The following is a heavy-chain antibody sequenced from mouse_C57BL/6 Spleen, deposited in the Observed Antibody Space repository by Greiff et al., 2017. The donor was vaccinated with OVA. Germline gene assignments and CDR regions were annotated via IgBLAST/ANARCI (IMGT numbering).Heavy chain of an antibody. CDR1: GFTFSSYA. CDR3: AREPPFTTVVAHWYFDV. J-gene: IGHJ1*03. Sequence: EVQLQESGGGLVKPGGSLKLSCAASGFTFSSYAMSWVRQTPEKRLEWVATISDGGSYTYYPDNVKGRFTVSRDNAKNNLYLQMSHLKCEDTAMYYCAREPPFTTVVAHWYFDVWGTGTTVTVSS. CDR2: ISDGGSYT. V-gene: IGHV5-4*01. D-gene: IGHD1-1*01.